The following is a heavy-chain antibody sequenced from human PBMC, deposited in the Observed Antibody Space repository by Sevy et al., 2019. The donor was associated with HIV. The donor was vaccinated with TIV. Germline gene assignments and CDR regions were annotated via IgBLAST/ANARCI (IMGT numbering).Heavy chain of an antibody. J-gene: IGHJ5*02. V-gene: IGHV1-8*01. CDR3: ARHRDYYDSSGYGTFDP. Sequence: ASVKVSCKASGYTFTSYDISWVRQASGQGLEWMGWMNPNTGNTGYAQKFQGRVTMTRNTSISTAYMELSSLRSEDTAVYYCARHRDYYDSSGYGTFDPWGQGTLVTVSS. D-gene: IGHD3-22*01. CDR1: GYTFTSYD. CDR2: MNPNTGNT.